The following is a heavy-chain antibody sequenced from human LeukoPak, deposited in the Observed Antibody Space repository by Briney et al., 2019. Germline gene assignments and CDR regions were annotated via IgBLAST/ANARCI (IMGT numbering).Heavy chain of an antibody. Sequence: SETLSLTCSLFVDPISSTTYYWLSIRRPPGKELECIASIHYAGRAYYIPSLKSRVTISADTSKNHLSLKLSSVTAADTAVYYCARHFDNGDYKKTFDIWGQGTMVTVSS. CDR1: VDPISSTTYY. CDR3: ARHFDNGDYKKTFDI. CDR2: IHYAGRA. J-gene: IGHJ3*02. V-gene: IGHV4-39*01. D-gene: IGHD4-17*01.